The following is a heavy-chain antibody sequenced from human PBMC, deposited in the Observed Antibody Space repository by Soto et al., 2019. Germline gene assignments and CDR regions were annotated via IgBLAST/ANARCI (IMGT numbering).Heavy chain of an antibody. J-gene: IGHJ4*02. D-gene: IGHD3-9*01. CDR3: ARGPAPYYDILTGIDY. CDR1: GFTFSSYG. V-gene: IGHV3-33*01. Sequence: GGSLRLSCAASGFTFSSYGMHWVRQAPGKGLEWVAVIWYDGSNKYYADSVKGRFTISRDNSKNTLYLQMNSLRAEDTAVYYCARGPAPYYDILTGIDYSGQATLVTVSS. CDR2: IWYDGSNK.